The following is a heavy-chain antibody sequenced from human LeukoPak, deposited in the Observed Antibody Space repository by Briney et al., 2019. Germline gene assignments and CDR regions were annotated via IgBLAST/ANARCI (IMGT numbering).Heavy chain of an antibody. J-gene: IGHJ5*02. Sequence: SETLSLTCTVSGGSISSSSYYWGWIRQPPGKGLEWIGSIYYSGSTYYNPSLKSRVTISVDTSKNQFSLKLSSVTAADTAVYYCARERGGDYYYDSSGYRENWFDPWGQGTLVTVSS. CDR2: IYYSGST. CDR1: GGSISSSSYY. V-gene: IGHV4-39*07. CDR3: ARERGGDYYYDSSGYRENWFDP. D-gene: IGHD3-22*01.